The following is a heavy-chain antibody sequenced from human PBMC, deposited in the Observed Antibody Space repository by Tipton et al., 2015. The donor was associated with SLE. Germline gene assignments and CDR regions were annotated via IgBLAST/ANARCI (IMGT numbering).Heavy chain of an antibody. Sequence: TLSLTCTVSGGSISSYYWSWIRQPPGKGLEWIGYIYYSGSTNYNPSLKSRVTTSVDTSKNQFSLKLSSVTAADTAVYYCARGLTRGNGNFDYWGQGTLVTVSS. CDR1: GGSISSYY. V-gene: IGHV4-59*01. D-gene: IGHD7-27*01. CDR3: ARGLTRGNGNFDY. CDR2: IYYSGST. J-gene: IGHJ4*02.